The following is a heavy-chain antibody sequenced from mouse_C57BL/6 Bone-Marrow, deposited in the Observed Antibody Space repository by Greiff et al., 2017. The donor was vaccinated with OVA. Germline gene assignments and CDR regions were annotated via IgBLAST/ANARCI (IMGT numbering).Heavy chain of an antibody. J-gene: IGHJ4*01. Sequence: VKLVESGPGLVQPSQSLSITCTVSGFSLTSYGVHWVRQSPGKGLEWLGVIWSGGSTDYKAAFISRLSISKDNSKCQVFFKMNRLQADDTAIYYCALGKVAGTHYYAMDYWGQGTSVTVSS. CDR2: IWSGGST. CDR1: GFSLTSYG. V-gene: IGHV2-2*01. CDR3: ALGKVAGTHYYAMDY. D-gene: IGHD4-1*01.